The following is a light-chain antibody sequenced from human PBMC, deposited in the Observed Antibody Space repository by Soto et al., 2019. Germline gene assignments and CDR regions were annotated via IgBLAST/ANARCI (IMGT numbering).Light chain of an antibody. CDR3: QQYSSSPPKYT. V-gene: IGKV3-20*01. CDR2: GAS. Sequence: EIVLTQSPGTLSLSPGERATLSCRASQSVSSSYLSWYQQKLGQAPRLLIYGASSRATGIPDRFNGSGSGTDFTLTISRLETEDFAVYYCQQYSSSPPKYTFGQGTKLEIK. J-gene: IGKJ2*01. CDR1: QSVSSSY.